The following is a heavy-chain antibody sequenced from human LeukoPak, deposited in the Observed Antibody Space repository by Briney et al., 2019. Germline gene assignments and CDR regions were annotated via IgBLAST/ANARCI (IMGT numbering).Heavy chain of an antibody. D-gene: IGHD1-26*01. CDR1: GYTFTSYY. CDR2: INPSGGST. Sequence: ASVKVSCKASGYTFTSYYMHWVRQAPGQGLEWMGIINPSGGSTSYAQKFQGRVTMTRDTSTSTVYMELSSLRSEDTAVYYCARASLGAYYPRHYYYMDVWGKGTTVTVSS. CDR3: ARASLGAYYPRHYYYMDV. J-gene: IGHJ6*03. V-gene: IGHV1-46*01.